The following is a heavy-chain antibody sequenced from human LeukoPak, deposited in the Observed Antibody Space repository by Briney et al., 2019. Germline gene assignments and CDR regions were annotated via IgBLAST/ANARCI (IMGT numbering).Heavy chain of an antibody. J-gene: IGHJ4*02. V-gene: IGHV3-30-3*01. CDR1: GFTFNNYA. D-gene: IGHD6-19*01. CDR3: ARAPVRGAVAGVDY. CDR2: VTYDGNNQ. Sequence: PGGSLRLSCAASGFTFNNYAMHWVRQPPGKGLEWVAVVTYDGNNQYYADSVKGRFTVSRDSSRNTVNLQMNSLRGEDTAVYYCARAPVRGAVAGVDYWGQGTLVTVSS.